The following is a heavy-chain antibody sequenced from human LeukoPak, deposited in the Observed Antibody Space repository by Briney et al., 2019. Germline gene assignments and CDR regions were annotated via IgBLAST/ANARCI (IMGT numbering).Heavy chain of an antibody. V-gene: IGHV3-53*01. J-gene: IGHJ4*02. CDR2: IYSGGST. CDR1: GFTFSSNY. D-gene: IGHD3-22*01. Sequence: GGSLRLSCAASGFTFSSNYMSWVRQAPGKGLEWVSVIYSGGSTYYADSVKGRFTISRDNSKNTLYLQMNSLRAEDTAVYYCARNYYDSSGYPSDFDYWGQGTLVTVSS. CDR3: ARNYYDSSGYPSDFDY.